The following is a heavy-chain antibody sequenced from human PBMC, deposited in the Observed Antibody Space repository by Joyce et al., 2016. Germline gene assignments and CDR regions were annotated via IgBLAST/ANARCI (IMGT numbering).Heavy chain of an antibody. Sequence: EVQLVESGGGLVQPGGSLRLSCAASEFMFSTYWMHWVRQAPGKVLVWVSRIESEGKRTNYADAVKGRFTISRDNAKNTLYLQMNSLRVEDTGVYYCSRGRGLDSWGQGTLVIVSS. CDR2: IESEGKRT. J-gene: IGHJ4*02. V-gene: IGHV3-74*01. CDR3: SRGRGLDS. D-gene: IGHD2-15*01. CDR1: EFMFSTYW.